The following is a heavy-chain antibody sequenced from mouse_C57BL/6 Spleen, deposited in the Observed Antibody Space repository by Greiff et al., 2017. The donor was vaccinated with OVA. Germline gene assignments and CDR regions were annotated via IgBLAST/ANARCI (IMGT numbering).Heavy chain of an antibody. CDR1: GYSFTGYY. CDR3: ARNYGSSKDYVYY. D-gene: IGHD1-1*01. Sequence: VQLQQSGPELVKPGASVKISCKASGYSFTGYYMNWVKQSPEKSLEWIGEINPSTGGTTYNQKFKAKATLTVDKSSSTAYMQLKSLTSEDSAVYYWARNYGSSKDYVYYWGQGTTLTVSS. J-gene: IGHJ2*01. V-gene: IGHV1-42*01. CDR2: INPSTGGT.